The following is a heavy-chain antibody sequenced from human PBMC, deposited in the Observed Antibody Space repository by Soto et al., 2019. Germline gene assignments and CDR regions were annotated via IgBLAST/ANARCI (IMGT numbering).Heavy chain of an antibody. J-gene: IGHJ3*02. V-gene: IGHV3-33*08. Sequence: LRLSCAASGFTFSDYCMHWVRQAPGKGLEWVAIIWYDASNEYYADSVKGRFTISRDNSKNTLFLQMDSLKAEDTAMYYCAREYCSGATCHRQDAFDIWGQGTMVTVSS. CDR3: AREYCSGATCHRQDAFDI. CDR1: GFTFSDYC. CDR2: IWYDASNE. D-gene: IGHD2-15*01.